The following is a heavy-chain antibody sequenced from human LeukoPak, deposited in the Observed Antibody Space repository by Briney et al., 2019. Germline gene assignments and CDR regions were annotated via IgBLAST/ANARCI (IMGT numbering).Heavy chain of an antibody. CDR3: ARDAADGDYFDY. CDR2: IYCSGST. D-gene: IGHD5-24*01. V-gene: IGHV4-59*06. CDR1: GGSISSYY. J-gene: IGHJ4*02. Sequence: PSETLSLTCTVSGGSISSYYWSWIRQPPGKGLEWIGYIYCSGSTFYNPSLKSRVAISVDTSKNQFSLKLSSVTAADTAVYYCARDAADGDYFDYWGQGTLVTVSS.